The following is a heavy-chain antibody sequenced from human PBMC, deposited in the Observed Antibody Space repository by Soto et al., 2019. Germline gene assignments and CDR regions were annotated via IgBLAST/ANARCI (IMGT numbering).Heavy chain of an antibody. CDR3: ARSPLGYCSGGSCYSGKDYYYYYGMDV. V-gene: IGHV1-69*01. Sequence: QVQLVQSGAEVKKPGSSVKVSCKASGGTFSSYAISWVRQAPGQGLEWMGGIIPIFGTANYAQKFQGRVTITADESTSTAYMELSSLRSEYTAVYYCARSPLGYCSGGSCYSGKDYYYYYGMDVWGQGTTVTVSS. J-gene: IGHJ6*02. CDR1: GGTFSSYA. CDR2: IIPIFGTA. D-gene: IGHD2-15*01.